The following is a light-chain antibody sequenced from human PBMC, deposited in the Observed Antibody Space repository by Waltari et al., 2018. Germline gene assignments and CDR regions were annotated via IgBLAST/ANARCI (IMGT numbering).Light chain of an antibody. CDR2: KVN. CDR1: SGSLSTTSY. CDR3: SLYMGSGIWV. Sequence: QTVVTQEPSLSVSPGGTVTLTCTLSSGSLSTTSYATWYQQTPGQAPRTLVYKVNSRSSGVPGRFSGSILGHKAALTITGAQADAECDYYCSLYMGSGIWVFGGGTKLTVL. V-gene: IGLV8-61*01. J-gene: IGLJ3*02.